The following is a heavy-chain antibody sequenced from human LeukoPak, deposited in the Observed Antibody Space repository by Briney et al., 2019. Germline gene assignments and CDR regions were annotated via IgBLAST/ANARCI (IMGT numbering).Heavy chain of an antibody. CDR3: ATGYSGSYYSDY. V-gene: IGHV1-24*01. J-gene: IGHJ4*02. Sequence: ASVKVSCKVSGYTLTELSMHWVRQAPGKGLEWMGGFDPGDGETIYAQKFQGRVTMTEDTSTDTAYMELSSLRSEDTAVYYCATGYSGSYYSDYWGQGTLVTVSS. D-gene: IGHD1-26*01. CDR2: FDPGDGET. CDR1: GYTLTELS.